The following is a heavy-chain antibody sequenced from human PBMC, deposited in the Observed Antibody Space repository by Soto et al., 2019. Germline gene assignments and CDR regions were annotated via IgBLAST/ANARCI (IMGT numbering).Heavy chain of an antibody. CDR1: GFTFDSCG. CDR2: VSPHAANT. Sequence: EVQLLESGGDLVQPGGSLRLSCVASGFTFDSCGMNWVRQAPGKGLEWVAGVSPHAANTYYADSVRGRFIISRDDSRKTCVLDMNSPRGEDLAVYYCGTEGAKTPWNFDYWGQGTVVTVSS. D-gene: IGHD1-1*01. V-gene: IGHV3-23*01. CDR3: GTEGAKTPWNFDY. J-gene: IGHJ4*02.